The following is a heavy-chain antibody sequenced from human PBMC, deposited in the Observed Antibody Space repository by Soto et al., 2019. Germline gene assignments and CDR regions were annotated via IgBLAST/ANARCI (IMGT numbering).Heavy chain of an antibody. CDR3: ASANSGSYLLGY. D-gene: IGHD1-26*01. CDR1: GFTFSSYS. V-gene: IGHV3-21*01. Sequence: PGGSLRLSCAASGFTFSSYSMNWVRQAPGKGLEWVSSISSSSSYIYYADSVKGRFTISRDNAKNSLYLQMNSLRAEDTAVYYCASANSGSYLLGYWGQGTLVTVSS. CDR2: ISSSSSYI. J-gene: IGHJ4*02.